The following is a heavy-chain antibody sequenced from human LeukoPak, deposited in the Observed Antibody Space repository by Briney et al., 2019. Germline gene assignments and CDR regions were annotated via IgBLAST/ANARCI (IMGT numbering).Heavy chain of an antibody. J-gene: IGHJ5*01. D-gene: IGHD6-13*01. Sequence: GRSLRLSCAASGFTFSNYDMHWVRQAPGKGLEWVGVTAYDGSNEYYADSVKGRFTISRDNSKNTLYLQMSSVRAEDTAVYYWAKSPPIASPGTADFWGQGTLVTVSS. V-gene: IGHV3-30*18. CDR3: AKSPPIASPGTADF. CDR2: TAYDGSNE. CDR1: GFTFSNYD.